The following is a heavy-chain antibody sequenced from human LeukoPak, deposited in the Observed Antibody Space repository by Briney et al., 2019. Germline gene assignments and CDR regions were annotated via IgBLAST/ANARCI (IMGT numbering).Heavy chain of an antibody. D-gene: IGHD6-19*01. J-gene: IGHJ4*02. CDR1: GYRFTGYY. V-gene: IGHV1-2*02. CDR3: ARDSGREYSSGWYDY. CDR2: INPETGDP. Sequence: ASVKVSCKASGYRFTGYYIHWLRQVPGQGLEWMGWINPETGDPYYGQKFLGRVTMTRDTSISTAYMELSRLRSDDTAVYYCARDSGREYSSGWYDYWGQGTLVTVSS.